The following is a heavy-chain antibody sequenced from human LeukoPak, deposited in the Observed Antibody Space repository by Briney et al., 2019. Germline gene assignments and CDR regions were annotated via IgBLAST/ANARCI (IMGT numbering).Heavy chain of an antibody. CDR3: AREEYYYDSSGYYYSHGTQYFQH. CDR2: IIPIFGTA. CDR1: GGTFSSYA. Sequence: ASVKVSCKASGGTFSSYAISWVRQAPGQGLEWMGGIIPIFGTANYAQKFQGRVTITADESTSTAYMELSSLRSEDTAVYYCAREEYYYDSSGYYYSHGTQYFQHWGQGTLVTVSS. D-gene: IGHD3-22*01. J-gene: IGHJ1*01. V-gene: IGHV1-69*13.